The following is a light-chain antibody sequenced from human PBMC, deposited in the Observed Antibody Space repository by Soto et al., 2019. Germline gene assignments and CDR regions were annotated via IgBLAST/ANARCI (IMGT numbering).Light chain of an antibody. CDR1: QGLVYSDGNTF. V-gene: IGKV2-30*01. J-gene: IGKJ1*01. CDR3: VQGTHWSWT. Sequence: DVVMTQSPLSLSVTLGQPASISCRSSQGLVYSDGNTFLNRFHQRPGQSPRRLIYQVSNRDSGVPDRFSGSGSGTDYTLTISRVEAEDVGIYYCVQGTHWSWTFGQGTKVEIK. CDR2: QVS.